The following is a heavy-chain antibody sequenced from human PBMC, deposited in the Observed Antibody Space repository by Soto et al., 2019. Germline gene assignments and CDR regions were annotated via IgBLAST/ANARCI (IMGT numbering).Heavy chain of an antibody. CDR3: ARDLSISSTDGPLDP. V-gene: IGHV4-59*01. J-gene: IGHJ5*02. CDR2: IHYTGST. CDR1: GGSISRYC. D-gene: IGHD6-6*01. Sequence: SETLSLTCTVSGGSISRYCWTWIRQPPGKGLEWIGNIHYTGSTNYNPPLKSRVTISLGTSKSQFSLKLSSVTAADTAVYYCARDLSISSTDGPLDPWGHGTLVTVSS.